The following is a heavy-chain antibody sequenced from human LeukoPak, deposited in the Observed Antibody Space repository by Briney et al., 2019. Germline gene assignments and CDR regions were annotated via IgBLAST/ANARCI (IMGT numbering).Heavy chain of an antibody. D-gene: IGHD3-10*01. J-gene: IGHJ4*02. CDR3: AREALGGGGY. CDR2: ISGSGGST. V-gene: IGHV3-23*01. Sequence: GGSLRLSCAASGFTFDNYAISWVRHAPGKGLEWVSGISGSGGSTYYADSVKGRFTISRDNSKNTLYLQMNSLRAEDTAVYYCAREALGGGGYWGQGTLVTVSS. CDR1: GFTFDNYA.